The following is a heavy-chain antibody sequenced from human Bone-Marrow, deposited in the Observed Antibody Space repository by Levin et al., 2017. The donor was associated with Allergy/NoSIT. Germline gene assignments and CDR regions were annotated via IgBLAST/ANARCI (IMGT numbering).Heavy chain of an antibody. D-gene: IGHD5-24*01. CDR1: EFSLSTSGMC. V-gene: IGHV2-70*17. CDR2: IDGDGDR. CDR3: ARTREGSNWFDP. J-gene: IGHJ5*02. Sequence: SGPTLVKPPQTLTLTCTFSEFSLSTSGMCVSWIRQPPGKALEWLARIDGDGDRFYSTPLRTRVTISKDTSKNQVVLTMTNMDPADTATYYCARTREGSNWFDPWGPGILVTVSS.